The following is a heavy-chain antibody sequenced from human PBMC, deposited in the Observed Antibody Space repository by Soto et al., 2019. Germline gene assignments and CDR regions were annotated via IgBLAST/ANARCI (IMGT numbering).Heavy chain of an antibody. V-gene: IGHV1-8*01. CDR3: ARSTNYYGDQH. CDR1: GYTFTSYD. D-gene: IGHD4-17*01. J-gene: IGHJ1*01. Sequence: QVQLVQSGAAVKKPGASLKVSCKASGYTFTSYDINWVRQATGQGPEWMEWMNPNSGNTGYAQKFQGRVTMTMNTSIGTVYMELSSLRSEDPAVYYCARSTNYYGDQHCGQGALVMVSS. CDR2: MNPNSGNT.